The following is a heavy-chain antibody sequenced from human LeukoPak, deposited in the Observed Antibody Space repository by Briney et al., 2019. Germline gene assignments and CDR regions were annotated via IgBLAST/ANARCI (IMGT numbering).Heavy chain of an antibody. CDR1: GYTFTSYD. V-gene: IGHV1-8*01. J-gene: IGHJ3*02. CDR2: MNPNSGNT. CDR3: ARVIFGNRSSYDSHDAFDI. Sequence: GASVKVSCKASGYTFTSYDINWVRQATGQGLEWMGWMNPNSGNTGYAQKFQGRVTMTRNTSISTAYMELSSLRSEDTAVYYCARVIFGNRSSYDSHDAFDIWGQGTMVTVSS. D-gene: IGHD3-22*01.